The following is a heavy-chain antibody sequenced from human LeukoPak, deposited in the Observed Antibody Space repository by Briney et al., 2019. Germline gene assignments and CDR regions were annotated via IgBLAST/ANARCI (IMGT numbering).Heavy chain of an antibody. D-gene: IGHD3-9*01. CDR2: IYYSGST. V-gene: IGHV4-30-4*01. CDR3: ASLSSRTGYYKADAFDI. Sequence: SETLSLTCTVSGGSISSGDYYWSWIRQPPGKGLEWIGYIYYSGSTYYNPSLKSRVTISVDTSKNQFSLTLSSVTAADTAVYYCASLSSRTGYYKADAFDIWGQGTMVTVSS. CDR1: GGSISSGDYY. J-gene: IGHJ3*02.